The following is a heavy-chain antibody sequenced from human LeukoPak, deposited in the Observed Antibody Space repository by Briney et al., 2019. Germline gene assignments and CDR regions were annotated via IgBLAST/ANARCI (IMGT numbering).Heavy chain of an antibody. D-gene: IGHD6-13*01. CDR2: ISSSGSTI. CDR1: GFTFSSYE. CDR3: ARDTGYFDY. J-gene: IGHJ4*02. Sequence: PGGSLRLSCAASGFTFSSYEMNWVRQAPGKGLEWVSYISSSGSTIYYADSVKGRFTISRDNAKNSLYPQMNSLRAEDTAVYYCARDTGYFDYWGQGTLVTVSS. V-gene: IGHV3-48*03.